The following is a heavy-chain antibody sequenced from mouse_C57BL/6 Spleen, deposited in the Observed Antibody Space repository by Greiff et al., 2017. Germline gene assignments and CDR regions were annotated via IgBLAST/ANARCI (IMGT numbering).Heavy chain of an antibody. D-gene: IGHD1-1*01. CDR2: IHPSDSDT. J-gene: IGHJ2*01. V-gene: IGHV1-74*01. CDR3: AICVYYGSRGY. CDR1: GYTFTSYW. Sequence: QVQLKQPGAELVKPGASVKVSCKASGYTFTSYWMHWVKQRPGQGLEWIGRIHPSDSDTNYNQKFKGKATLTVDKSSSTAYMQLSSLTSEDSAVYYCAICVYYGSRGYWGQGTTLTVSS.